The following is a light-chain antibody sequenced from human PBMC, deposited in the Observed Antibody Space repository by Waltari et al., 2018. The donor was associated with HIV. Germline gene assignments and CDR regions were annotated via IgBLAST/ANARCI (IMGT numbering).Light chain of an antibody. J-gene: IGLJ2*01. CDR2: EGS. CDR3: FSTNSGGNQGL. Sequence: SHELTQPPSLSVSPGQAARITCSGAALPYRYAYWYQQKSGQAPVLVIHEGSRRPSGIPERISGSTTGTMATLTISGAQVEDEADYYCFSTNSGGNQGLFGGGTKLIVL. V-gene: IGLV3-10*01. CDR1: ALPYRY.